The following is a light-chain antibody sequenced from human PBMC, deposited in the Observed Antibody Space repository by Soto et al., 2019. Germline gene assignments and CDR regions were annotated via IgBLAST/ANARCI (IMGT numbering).Light chain of an antibody. V-gene: IGLV1-40*01. Sequence: QSVLTQPPSVSGAPGQMVTIACTGSSSSIGAGYYVHWYQQFPGTAPKPLIYGGSNRPAGVPDRFSASKSGTSASLAITGLQAEDEADYYCQSYDSSLSGPYVFGTGTKVTVL. CDR3: QSYDSSLSGPYV. J-gene: IGLJ1*01. CDR1: SSSIGAGYY. CDR2: GGS.